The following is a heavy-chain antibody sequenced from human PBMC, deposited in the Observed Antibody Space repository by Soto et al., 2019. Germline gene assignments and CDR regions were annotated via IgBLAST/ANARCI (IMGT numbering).Heavy chain of an antibody. CDR1: GFTFSSYA. CDR3: AKLWALYGDSAYFDY. J-gene: IGHJ4*02. V-gene: IGHV3-23*01. D-gene: IGHD4-17*01. CDR2: ISGSGGST. Sequence: GGSLRLSCAASGFTFSSYAMSWVRQAPGKGLEWVSAISGSGGSTYYADSVKGRFTISRDNSKNTLYLQMNSLRAEDTAVYYCAKLWALYGDSAYFDYWGQGTLVTVSS.